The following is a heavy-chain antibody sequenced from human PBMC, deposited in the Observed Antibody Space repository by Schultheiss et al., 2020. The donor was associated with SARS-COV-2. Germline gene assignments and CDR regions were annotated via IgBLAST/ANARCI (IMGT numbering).Heavy chain of an antibody. CDR2: IYYSGST. J-gene: IGHJ4*02. D-gene: IGHD3-22*01. Sequence: SETLSLTCTVSGGSISSSSYYWGWIRQPPGKGLEWIGSIYYSGSTYYNPSLKSRVTISVDTSKNQFSLKLSSVTAADTAVYYCARCGYYSLYYFDYWGPGNLVTVSS. V-gene: IGHV4-39*01. CDR1: GGSISSSSYY. CDR3: ARCGYYSLYYFDY.